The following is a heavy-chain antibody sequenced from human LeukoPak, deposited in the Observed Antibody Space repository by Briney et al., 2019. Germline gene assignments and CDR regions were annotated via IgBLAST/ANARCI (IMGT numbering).Heavy chain of an antibody. J-gene: IGHJ4*02. CDR3: ARGRESSGWYDLWF. V-gene: IGHV1-8*01. CDR1: GYTFTSYD. CDR2: MNPNSGNT. Sequence: ASVKASCKASGYTFTSYDINWVRQATGQGLEWMGWMNPNSGNTGYAQKFQGRVTMTRNTSISTAYMELSSLRSEDTAVYYCARGRESSGWYDLWFWGQGTLVTVSS. D-gene: IGHD6-19*01.